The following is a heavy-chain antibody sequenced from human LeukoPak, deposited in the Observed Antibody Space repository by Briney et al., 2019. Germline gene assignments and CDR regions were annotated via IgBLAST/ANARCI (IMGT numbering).Heavy chain of an antibody. CDR2: IYSGGST. J-gene: IGHJ5*02. D-gene: IGHD3-3*02. Sequence: PGGSLRLSCAASGFTVSSNYMSWVRQAPGKGLEWVSVIYSGGSTYYADSVKGRFTISRHNSKNTLYLQMNSLRAEDTAVYYCARESTRIAFRFDPWGQGTLVTVSS. V-gene: IGHV3-53*04. CDR1: GFTVSSNY. CDR3: ARESTRIAFRFDP.